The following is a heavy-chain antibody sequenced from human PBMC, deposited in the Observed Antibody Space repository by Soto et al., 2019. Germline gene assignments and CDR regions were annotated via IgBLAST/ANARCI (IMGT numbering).Heavy chain of an antibody. J-gene: IGHJ4*02. CDR2: IIPILGIA. CDR3: ARDQDHGERTERETPNGDS. V-gene: IGHV1-69*08. Sequence: QVQLVQSGAEVKKPGSSVKVSCKASGGTFSSYTISWVRQAPGQGLEWMGRIIPILGIANYAQKFQGRVTITADKSTSTAYMELSSLRSEDTAVYYCARDQDHGERTERETPNGDSWGQGTMVTVSS. CDR1: GGTFSSYT. D-gene: IGHD4-17*01.